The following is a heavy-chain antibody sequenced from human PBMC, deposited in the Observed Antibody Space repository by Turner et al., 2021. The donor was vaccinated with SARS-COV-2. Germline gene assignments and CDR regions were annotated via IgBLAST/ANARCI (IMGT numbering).Heavy chain of an antibody. J-gene: IGHJ6*02. D-gene: IGHD3-3*01. V-gene: IGHV3-21*01. CDR2: ISSRSSYI. CDR3: ARDYYDFWSGYNSYYYGTDV. Sequence: EVQLVESGGGLVKPGGSLRLSCAASGFTFSSYSMNWVRQAPGKGLEWISSISSRSSYIYDADSVKGRFTISRDNAKNSLYLQMNSLRAEDTAVYYCARDYYDFWSGYNSYYYGTDVWGQGTTVTVS. CDR1: GFTFSSYS.